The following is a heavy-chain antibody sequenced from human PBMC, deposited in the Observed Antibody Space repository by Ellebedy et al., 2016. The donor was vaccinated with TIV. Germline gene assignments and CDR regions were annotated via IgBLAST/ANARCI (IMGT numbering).Heavy chain of an antibody. V-gene: IGHV4-39*01. D-gene: IGHD6-19*01. CDR2: IYYRGNT. CDR1: GGSISSSSYY. J-gene: IGHJ4*02. CDR3: VRHGTSSENSGWFDF. Sequence: SETLSLTCTVSGGSISSSSYYWGWIRQPPGKGLEWIGSIYYRGNTYYNPSLQSPVTISVDTSKKQFSLKLSSVTAADTALYYCVRHGTSSENSGWFDFWGQGTLATVSS.